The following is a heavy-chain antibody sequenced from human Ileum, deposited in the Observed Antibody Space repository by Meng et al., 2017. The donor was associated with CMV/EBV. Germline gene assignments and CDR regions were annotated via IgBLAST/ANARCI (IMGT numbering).Heavy chain of an antibody. CDR2: INPNSGGT. CDR3: ARNFGSLDY. J-gene: IGHJ4*02. CDR1: GYTFTDYY. Sequence: QVQLVQSGAEVKKPGXPVKVSCKASGYTFTDYYMHWVRQAPGQGLEGMGWINPNSGGTNYAQKFQGTVTMTRDTSISTAYMELSSLTFDDTTVYYCARNFGSLDYWGPGTLVTVSS. V-gene: IGHV1-2*02. D-gene: IGHD2-15*01.